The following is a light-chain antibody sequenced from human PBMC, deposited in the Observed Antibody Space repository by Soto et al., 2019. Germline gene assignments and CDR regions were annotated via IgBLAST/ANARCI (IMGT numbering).Light chain of an antibody. J-gene: IGKJ2*01. CDR2: DAS. CDR3: QQYSSYSFT. V-gene: IGKV1-5*01. CDR1: QSISTW. Sequence: DIQMTQSPSTLSASVGDRVTITCRASQSISTWLAWYQQKPGKAPKLLIYDASSLESGVPSRFSGSASGTEFPLTISSLQPYDFATYYCQQYSSYSFTFGQGTKLEIK.